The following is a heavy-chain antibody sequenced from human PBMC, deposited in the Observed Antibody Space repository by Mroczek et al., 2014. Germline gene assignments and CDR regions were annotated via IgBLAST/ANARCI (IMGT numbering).Heavy chain of an antibody. CDR2: MNPNSGNT. V-gene: IGHV1-8*01. D-gene: IGHD3-3*01. J-gene: IGHJ4*02. CDR1: GYTFTSYD. Sequence: QLVETGAEVKKPGASVKVSCKASGYTFTSYDINWVRQATGQGLEWMGWMNPNSGNTGYAQKFQGRVTMTRNTSISTAYMELSSLRSEDTAVYYCARGRIVFGVVIIPLDYWGQGTLVTVSS. CDR3: ARGRIVFGVVIIPLDY.